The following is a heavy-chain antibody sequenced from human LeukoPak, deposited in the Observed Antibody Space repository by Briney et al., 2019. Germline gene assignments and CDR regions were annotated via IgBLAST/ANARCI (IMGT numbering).Heavy chain of an antibody. CDR1: GFTFSSYE. J-gene: IGHJ5*02. Sequence: GGSLRLSCAASGFTFSSYEMNWVRQAPGKGLEWVSYISSSGSTIYYADSVKGRFTISRDNAKNSLYLQMNSLRAEDTAVYYCARVVPAALPDNRFDPWGQGTLVTVSS. D-gene: IGHD2-2*02. V-gene: IGHV3-48*03. CDR3: ARVVPAALPDNRFDP. CDR2: ISSSGSTI.